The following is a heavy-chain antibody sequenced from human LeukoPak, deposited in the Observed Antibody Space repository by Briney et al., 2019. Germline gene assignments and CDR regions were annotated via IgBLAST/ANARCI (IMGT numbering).Heavy chain of an antibody. Sequence: ASVKVSCKVSGYTLTGLSMHWVRQAPGKGLEWMGGFDPEDGETIYAQKFQGRVTMTEDTSTDTAYMELSSLRSEDTAVYYCATVSGGYCSSTSCHNWFDPWGQGTLVTVSS. J-gene: IGHJ5*02. V-gene: IGHV1-24*01. D-gene: IGHD2-2*01. CDR2: FDPEDGET. CDR1: GYTLTGLS. CDR3: ATVSGGYCSSTSCHNWFDP.